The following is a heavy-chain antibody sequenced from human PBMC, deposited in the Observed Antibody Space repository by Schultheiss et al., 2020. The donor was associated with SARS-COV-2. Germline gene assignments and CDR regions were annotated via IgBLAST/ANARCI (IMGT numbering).Heavy chain of an antibody. CDR2: IIPIFGIA. Sequence: SVKVSCKASGGTFSSYAISWVRQAPGQGLEWMGGIIPIFGIANYAQKFQGRVTITADKSTSTAYMELSSLRSEDTAVYYCACFDCGGARYYFDYWGQGTLVTVSS. V-gene: IGHV1-69*10. J-gene: IGHJ4*02. CDR1: GGTFSSYA. D-gene: IGHD2-21*01. CDR3: ACFDCGGARYYFDY.